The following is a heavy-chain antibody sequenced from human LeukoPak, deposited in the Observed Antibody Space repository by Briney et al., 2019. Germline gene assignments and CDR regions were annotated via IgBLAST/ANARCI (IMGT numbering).Heavy chain of an antibody. D-gene: IGHD2-15*01. CDR2: IYYSGST. Sequence: PSETLSLTCTVSGGSISSSSYYWGWIRQPPGKGLEWIGSIYYSGSTYYNPSLKSRVTISVDTSKNQFSLKLSSVTAADTAVYYCARHDCSGGSCYNYYYYYGMDVWGQGTTVTVSS. V-gene: IGHV4-39*01. CDR3: ARHDCSGGSCYNYYYYYGMDV. J-gene: IGHJ6*02. CDR1: GGSISSSSYY.